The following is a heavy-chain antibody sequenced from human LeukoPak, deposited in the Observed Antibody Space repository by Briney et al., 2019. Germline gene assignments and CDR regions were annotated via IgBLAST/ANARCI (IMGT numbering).Heavy chain of an antibody. CDR3: ARVRYYDSDDAFDI. Sequence: GGSLRLSCAASGFTFSSYSMNWVRQAPGKGLEWVSSISSSSSYIYYADPVKGRFTISRDNAKNSLYLQMNSLRAEGTAVYYCARVRYYDSDDAFDIWGQGTMVTVSS. CDR1: GFTFSSYS. J-gene: IGHJ3*02. CDR2: ISSSSSYI. V-gene: IGHV3-21*01. D-gene: IGHD3-22*01.